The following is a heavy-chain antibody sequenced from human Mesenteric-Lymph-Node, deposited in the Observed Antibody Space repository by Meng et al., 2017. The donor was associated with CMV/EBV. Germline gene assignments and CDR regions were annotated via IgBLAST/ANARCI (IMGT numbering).Heavy chain of an antibody. D-gene: IGHD3-10*01. V-gene: IGHV4-39*01. CDR2: IYYSGST. J-gene: IGHJ5*02. CDR1: GGSISSYY. CDR3: ARPHYYGSGSSPWFDP. Sequence: QLQLQESGPGLVKPSETLSLTCTVSGGSISSYYWGWIRQPPGKGLEWIGSIYYSGSTYYNPSLKSRVTISVDTSKNQFSLKLSSVTAADTAVYYCARPHYYGSGSSPWFDPWGQGTLVTVSS.